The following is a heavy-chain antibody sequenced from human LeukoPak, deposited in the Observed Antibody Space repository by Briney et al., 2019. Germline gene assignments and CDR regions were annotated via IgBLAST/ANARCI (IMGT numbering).Heavy chain of an antibody. CDR2: ISGSGGST. J-gene: IGHJ4*02. Sequence: GGSLRLSCAASGFTFSSYAMSWVRQAPGKGLEWVSAISGSGGSTYYADSVKGRFTISRDNAKNSLYLQMNSLRAEDTAVYYCARDVYGGNSGYFDYWGQGTLVTVSS. CDR1: GFTFSSYA. CDR3: ARDVYGGNSGYFDY. D-gene: IGHD4-23*01. V-gene: IGHV3-23*01.